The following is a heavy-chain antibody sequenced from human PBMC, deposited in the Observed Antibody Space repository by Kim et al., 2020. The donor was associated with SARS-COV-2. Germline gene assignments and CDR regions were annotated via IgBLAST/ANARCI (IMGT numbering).Heavy chain of an antibody. J-gene: IGHJ5*02. CDR1: GGSFSDYY. Sequence: SETLSLTCAVYGGSFSDYYWTWIRQPPGKGLEWIGEINHSGSTNYNPSVKSRVIISVDTSKNQFSLRLSSVTAADTDVSYCARGCGSDVGGPASWLDPWG. D-gene: IGHD2-2*01. CDR2: INHSGST. CDR3: ARGCGSDVGGPASWLDP. V-gene: IGHV4-34*01.